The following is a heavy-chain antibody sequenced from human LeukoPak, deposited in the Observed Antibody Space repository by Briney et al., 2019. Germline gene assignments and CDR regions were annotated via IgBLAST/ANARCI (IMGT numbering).Heavy chain of an antibody. Sequence: GGSLRLSCAASGFIFNSYGMHWVRQAPGKGLEWVAFIRYDGSNKYYTDSVRGRFTVSRDNSKNTLYLQMNSLRGDDTAVYYCAKDGTSYYYIYYWGQGTLVTVSS. CDR2: IRYDGSNK. D-gene: IGHD2/OR15-2a*01. CDR1: GFIFNSYG. J-gene: IGHJ4*02. V-gene: IGHV3-30*02. CDR3: AKDGTSYYYIYY.